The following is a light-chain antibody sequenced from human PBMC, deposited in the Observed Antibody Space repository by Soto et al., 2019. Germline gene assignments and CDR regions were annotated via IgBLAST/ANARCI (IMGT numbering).Light chain of an antibody. J-gene: IGKJ1*01. CDR2: AAS. CDR1: QSISSY. CDR3: QQSYSTPWT. Sequence: DIQMTQSPSSLSASVGDRVTITCRACQSISSYLNWYQQKPGKAPKLLIYAASSLQSGVPSRFSGSGSGTDFTLTISSLQPEDFVTYYCQQSYSTPWTFGQGTKVEIK. V-gene: IGKV1-39*01.